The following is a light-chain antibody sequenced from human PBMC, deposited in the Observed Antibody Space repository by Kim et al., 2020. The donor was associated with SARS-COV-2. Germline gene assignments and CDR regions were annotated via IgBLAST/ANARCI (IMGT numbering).Light chain of an antibody. Sequence: SASVGYRVTINCRASQTISTWLAWYQQKPGKAPKLLLYLASTLESGVPSRVSGSGSGTEFNLTIDSLQPDDFATYYCQHYIRFPYTFGHGTKLEI. J-gene: IGKJ2*01. CDR1: QTISTW. CDR3: QHYIRFPYT. V-gene: IGKV1-5*03. CDR2: LAS.